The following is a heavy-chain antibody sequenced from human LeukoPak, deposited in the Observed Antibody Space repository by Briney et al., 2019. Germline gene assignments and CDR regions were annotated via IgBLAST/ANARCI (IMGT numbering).Heavy chain of an antibody. D-gene: IGHD3-16*01. Sequence: SETLSLTCTVSGGSISSSSYYWGWIRQPPGKGLEWIGSIYYSGSTYYNPSLKSRVTISVDTSKNQFSLKLSSVTAADTAVYYCARQGLDGSPTQGGAFDIWGQGTMVTVSS. CDR2: IYYSGST. J-gene: IGHJ3*02. CDR3: ARQGLDGSPTQGGAFDI. CDR1: GGSISSSSYY. V-gene: IGHV4-39*01.